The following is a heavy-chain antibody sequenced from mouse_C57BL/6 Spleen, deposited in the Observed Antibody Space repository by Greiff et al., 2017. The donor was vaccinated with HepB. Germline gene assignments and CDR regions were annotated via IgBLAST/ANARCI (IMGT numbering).Heavy chain of an antibody. Sequence: VKLQQPGAELVMPGASVKLSCKASGYTFTSYWMHWVKQRPGQGLEWIGEIDPSDSYTNYNQKCKGKSTLTVDKSSSTAYMQLSSLTSEVSAVYYCARGNLFYYAMDYWGQGTSVTVSS. CDR2: IDPSDSYT. V-gene: IGHV1-69*01. D-gene: IGHD1-1*01. CDR3: ARGNLFYYAMDY. J-gene: IGHJ4*01. CDR1: GYTFTSYW.